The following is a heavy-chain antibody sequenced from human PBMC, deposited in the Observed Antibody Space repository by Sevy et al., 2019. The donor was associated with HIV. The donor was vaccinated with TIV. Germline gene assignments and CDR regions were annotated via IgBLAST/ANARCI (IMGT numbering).Heavy chain of an antibody. J-gene: IGHJ6*02. Sequence: GGSLRLSCAASGFAFSDYAMHWVRQAPGKGLEWVAAISYAGDNKYFADSVKGRFTVSKDNSKNTLYLEMNSLRAEETAVYYCAKAHADCSGGTCYTAHYYYDMDVWGRGATVTVS. D-gene: IGHD2-15*01. CDR3: AKAHADCSGGTCYTAHYYYDMDV. CDR1: GFAFSDYA. CDR2: ISYAGDNK. V-gene: IGHV3-30*18.